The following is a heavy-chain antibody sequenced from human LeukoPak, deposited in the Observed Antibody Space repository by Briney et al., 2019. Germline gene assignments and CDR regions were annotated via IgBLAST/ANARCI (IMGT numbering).Heavy chain of an antibody. CDR2: IRTSSSTI. Sequence: GGSLRLSCAASGFTFSTYSMNWVRQAPGKGLEWVSYIRTSSSTIYYADSVKGRFTISRDNAKNSLYLQMNSLRAEDTAVYYCARGYYYGMDVWGQGTTVTVSS. CDR1: GFTFSTYS. J-gene: IGHJ6*02. CDR3: ARGYYYGMDV. V-gene: IGHV3-48*04.